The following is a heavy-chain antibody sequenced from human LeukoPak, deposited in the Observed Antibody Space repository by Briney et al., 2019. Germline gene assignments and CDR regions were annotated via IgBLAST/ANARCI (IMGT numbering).Heavy chain of an antibody. V-gene: IGHV1-8*01. CDR2: MNPNSGNT. CDR3: ARGILPSGDLYYFDY. J-gene: IGHJ4*02. D-gene: IGHD4-17*01. CDR1: GYTFSSYD. Sequence: GASVKVSCKASGYTFSSYDINWVRQATGQGLEWMGWMNPNSGNTGYAQKFQGRVTMTRNTSISTAYMELSSLRSEGTAVYYCARGILPSGDLYYFDYWGQGTLVTVSS.